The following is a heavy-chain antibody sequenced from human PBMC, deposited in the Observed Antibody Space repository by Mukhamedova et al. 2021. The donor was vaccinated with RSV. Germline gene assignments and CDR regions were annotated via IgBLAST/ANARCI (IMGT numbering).Heavy chain of an antibody. D-gene: IGHD5-12*01. CDR2: SGST. V-gene: IGHV4-59*01. Sequence: SGSTNYNPSLKSRVTISVDTSKNQFSLKLSSVTAADTAVYYCARTVLYGGNHYFDYWGQGTLVTVSS. CDR3: ARTVLYGGNHYFDY. J-gene: IGHJ4*02.